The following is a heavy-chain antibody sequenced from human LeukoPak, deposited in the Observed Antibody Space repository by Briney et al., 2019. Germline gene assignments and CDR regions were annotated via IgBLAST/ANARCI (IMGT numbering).Heavy chain of an antibody. CDR3: ARDEGGPFDY. V-gene: IGHV4-59*01. J-gene: IGHJ4*02. CDR2: IYYSGST. Sequence: NPSETLSLTCTVSGGSISSYYWSWIRQPPGKGLEWIGYIYYSGSTNYNPSLKSRVTISVDTSKNQFSLKLSSVTAADTAVYYCARDEGGPFDYWGQGTLVTVSS. CDR1: GGSISSYY. D-gene: IGHD1-26*01.